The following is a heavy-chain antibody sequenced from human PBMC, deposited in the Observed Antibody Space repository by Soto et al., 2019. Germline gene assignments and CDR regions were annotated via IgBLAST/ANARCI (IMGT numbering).Heavy chain of an antibody. Sequence: EVQLVESGEGLVQPGGSLRLSCAASGFTFSNYAMHWVRQAPGKGLEYVSAISGNGFSTYYGDSVRGRFIISRDNSKNTLYLQMGSLRAEDMGVYYCARGPSTVATWLDYWGQGTLVTVSS. J-gene: IGHJ4*02. CDR3: ARGPSTVATWLDY. D-gene: IGHD4-17*01. CDR1: GFTFSNYA. V-gene: IGHV3-64*02. CDR2: ISGNGFST.